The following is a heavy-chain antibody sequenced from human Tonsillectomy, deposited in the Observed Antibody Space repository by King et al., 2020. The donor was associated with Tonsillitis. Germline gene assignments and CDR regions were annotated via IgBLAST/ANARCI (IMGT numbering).Heavy chain of an antibody. D-gene: IGHD1-1*01. CDR1: GGSISTEGCY. CDR2: IYYSGGS. V-gene: IGHV4-31*03. J-gene: IGHJ4*02. Sequence: VQLQESGPGLVKPSQTLSLTCTVSGGSISTEGCYWRWIRQHPEKGLEWIGYIYYSGGSYYTPSLKSRLTISIDTYKNQFSLKLSSVTAADTAVYYCARTTTETRGFDYWGQGALVTVSS. CDR3: ARTTTETRGFDY.